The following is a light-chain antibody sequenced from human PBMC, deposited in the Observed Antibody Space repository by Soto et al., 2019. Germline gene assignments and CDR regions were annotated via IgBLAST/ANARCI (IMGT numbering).Light chain of an antibody. Sequence: DIQVTQSPPSMAASVGDRVTITCRASQDIGNWMTWYQQKPGKAPKLLIYAASTLQSGVPSRFSGSGSGTDFTLTISCLQSEDFATYYCQQYYSYPLFGGGTKVDIK. CDR1: QDIGNW. CDR2: AAS. CDR3: QQYYSYPL. J-gene: IGKJ4*01. V-gene: IGKV1D-16*01.